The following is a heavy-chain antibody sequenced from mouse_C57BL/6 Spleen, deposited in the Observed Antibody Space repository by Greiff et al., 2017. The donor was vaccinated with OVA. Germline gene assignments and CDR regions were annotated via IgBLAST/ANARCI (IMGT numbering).Heavy chain of an antibody. Sequence: EVQLVESGGDLVKPGGSLKLSCAASGFTFSSYGMSWVRQTPDKRLEWVATISSGGSYTYYPDSVKGRFTISRDNAKNTLYLQMSSLKSEDTAMYYCARPWAEGVFDDWGQGTTLTVSS. CDR3: ARPWAEGVFDD. J-gene: IGHJ2*01. V-gene: IGHV5-6*01. CDR2: ISSGGSYT. D-gene: IGHD3-3*01. CDR1: GFTFSSYG.